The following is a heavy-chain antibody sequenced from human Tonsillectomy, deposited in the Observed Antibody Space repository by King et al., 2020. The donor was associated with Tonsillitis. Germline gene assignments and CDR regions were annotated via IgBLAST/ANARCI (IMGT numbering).Heavy chain of an antibody. V-gene: IGHV4-39*01. CDR2: IYYSGST. Sequence: QLQESGPGLVKPSETLSLTCTVSGGSISSSSYYWGWIRQPPGKGLEWIGGIYYSGSTYYNPSLKSRVTISVDTSKNQFSLKLSSVTAADTAVYYCAIRFSSTWYPGPQTFDYWGQGTLVTVSS. CDR1: GGSISSSSYY. J-gene: IGHJ4*02. CDR3: AIRFSSTWYPGPQTFDY. D-gene: IGHD6-13*01.